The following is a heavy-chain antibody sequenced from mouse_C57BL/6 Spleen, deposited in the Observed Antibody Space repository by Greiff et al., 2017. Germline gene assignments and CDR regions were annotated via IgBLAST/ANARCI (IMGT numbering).Heavy chain of an antibody. CDR3: ARGTTVVATSPYFDY. V-gene: IGHV1-9*01. Sequence: VKLVESGAELMKPGASVKLSCKATGYTFTGYWIEWVKQRPGHGLEWIGEILPGSGSTNYNEKFKGKATFTADTSSNTAYMQLSSLTTEDSAIYYCARGTTVVATSPYFDYWGQGTTLTVSS. CDR1: GYTFTGYW. J-gene: IGHJ2*01. D-gene: IGHD1-1*01. CDR2: ILPGSGST.